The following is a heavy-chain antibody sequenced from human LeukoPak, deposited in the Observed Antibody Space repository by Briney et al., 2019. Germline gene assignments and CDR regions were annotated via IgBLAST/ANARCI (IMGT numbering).Heavy chain of an antibody. D-gene: IGHD1-26*01. CDR1: GFTFSSYS. CDR2: ISSTITYT. J-gene: IGHJ4*02. Sequence: GGSLRLSRVVSGFTFSSYSMNWVRQAPGKGLEWVSSISSTITYTYYADSVKGRFTISRDNAKNSLYLQMNSLRAEDTAVYYCARERVGANDYWGQGTLVTVSS. V-gene: IGHV3-21*01. CDR3: ARERVGANDY.